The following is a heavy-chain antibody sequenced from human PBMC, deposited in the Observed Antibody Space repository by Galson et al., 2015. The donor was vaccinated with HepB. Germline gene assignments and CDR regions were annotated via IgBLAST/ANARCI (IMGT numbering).Heavy chain of an antibody. CDR3: ARRAYDFWSGYYHFDY. CDR2: IYPGDSDT. CDR1: GYSFTSYW. Sequence: QSGAEVKKPGESLKISCKGSGYSFTSYWIGWVRQMPGKGLEWMGIIYPGDSDTRYSPSFQGQVTISADKSISTAYLQWSSLKASDTAMYYCARRAYDFWSGYYHFDYWGQGTLVTVSS. V-gene: IGHV5-51*01. D-gene: IGHD3-3*01. J-gene: IGHJ4*02.